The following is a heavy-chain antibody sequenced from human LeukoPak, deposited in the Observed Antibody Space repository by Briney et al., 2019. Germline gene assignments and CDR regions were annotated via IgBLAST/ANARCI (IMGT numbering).Heavy chain of an antibody. V-gene: IGHV1-2*02. CDR1: GYTFTGYY. Sequence: HVASVKVSCKASGYTFTGYYMHWVRQAPGQGLEWMGWINPNSGGTNYAQKFQGRVTMTRDTSISTAYMELSRLRSDDTAVYYRARDYYGSGVGYFDYWGQGTLVTVSS. D-gene: IGHD3-10*01. CDR2: INPNSGGT. J-gene: IGHJ4*02. CDR3: ARDYYGSGVGYFDY.